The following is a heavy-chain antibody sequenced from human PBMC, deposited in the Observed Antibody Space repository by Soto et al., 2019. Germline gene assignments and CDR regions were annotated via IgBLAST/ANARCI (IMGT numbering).Heavy chain of an antibody. CDR3: VKRGRNWGAFDF. CDR2: IGGTDGDSDGVP. Sequence: VQLLESGGDLVQPGGSLRLSCVASGFILNNYAMSWVRQAPGKGLEWVSTIGGTDGDSDGVPWYEDSVKGRFTISRDSSWNNLFLQMDHLRGEDPGLYFCVKRGRNWGAFDFWGQGTTVVVSS. J-gene: IGHJ3*01. D-gene: IGHD7-27*01. V-gene: IGHV3-23*01. CDR1: GFILNNYA.